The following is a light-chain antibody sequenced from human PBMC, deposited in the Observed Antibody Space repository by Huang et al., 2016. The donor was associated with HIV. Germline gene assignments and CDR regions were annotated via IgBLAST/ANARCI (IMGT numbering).Light chain of an antibody. V-gene: IGKV3-15*01. CDR1: QSVDAK. CDR3: QQYNNWFT. CDR2: GAS. J-gene: IGKJ5*01. Sequence: IVMTQSPPALSVSPGERATLSCRASQSVDAKLAWYQQKPGQAPRLLIYGASTRATNIPARFSGGGSGTYFTLTISSLRSEDSALYYCQQYNNWFTFGQGTRLEI.